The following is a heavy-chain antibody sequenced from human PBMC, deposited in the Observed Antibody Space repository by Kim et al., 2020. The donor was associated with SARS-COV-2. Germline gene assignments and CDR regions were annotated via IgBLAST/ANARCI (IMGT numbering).Heavy chain of an antibody. CDR1: GYTFTSYA. Sequence: ASVKVSCKASGYTFTSYAMHWVRQAPGQRLEWMGWINAGNGNTKYSQKFQGRVTITRDTSASTAYMGLSSLRSEDTAVYYCARSSNLITIFGVVIIPREGYFDYWGQGTLFTVSS. V-gene: IGHV1-3*01. J-gene: IGHJ4*02. CDR3: ARSSNLITIFGVVIIPREGYFDY. D-gene: IGHD3-3*01. CDR2: INAGNGNT.